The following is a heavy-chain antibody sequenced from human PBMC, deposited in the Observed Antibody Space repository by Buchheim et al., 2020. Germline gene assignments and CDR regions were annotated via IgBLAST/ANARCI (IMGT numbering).Heavy chain of an antibody. D-gene: IGHD6-13*01. CDR2: INHSGST. J-gene: IGHJ6*02. CDR3: ARVSEQQLYYYYYGMDV. V-gene: IGHV4-34*01. CDR1: GGSFSGYY. Sequence: QVQLQQWGAGLLKPSETLSLTCAVYGGSFSGYYWSWIRQPPGKGLEWIGEINHSGSTNYNPSLKSRVTIKVDTSKNQFSLKLSSVTAADTAVYYCARVSEQQLYYYYYGMDVWGQGTT.